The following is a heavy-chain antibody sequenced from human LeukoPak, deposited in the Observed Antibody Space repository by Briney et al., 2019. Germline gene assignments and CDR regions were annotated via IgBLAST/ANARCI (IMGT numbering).Heavy chain of an antibody. CDR1: GGTFSSYA. CDR2: IIPIFGTA. V-gene: IGHV1-69*13. D-gene: IGHD5-18*01. J-gene: IGHJ4*02. Sequence: GASVKVSCKASGGTFSSYAISWVRQAPGQGLEWMGGIIPIFGTANYAQKFQGRVTITADESTSTAYMELSSLRSGDTAVYYCARAGRGYSYETRLNYWGQGTLVTVSS. CDR3: ARAGRGYSYETRLNY.